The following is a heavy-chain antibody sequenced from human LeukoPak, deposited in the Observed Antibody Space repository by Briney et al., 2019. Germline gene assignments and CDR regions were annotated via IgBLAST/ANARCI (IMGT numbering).Heavy chain of an antibody. CDR2: IRYDGSNK. J-gene: IGHJ4*02. D-gene: IGHD3-10*01. CDR1: GFTFSSYG. Sequence: GGSLRLSCAASGFTFSSYGMHWVRQAPGKGLEWVAFIRYDGSNKYYADSVKGRFTISRDNSKNTLYLQMNSLRAEDTAVYYCANGNYYGSGSYADHWGQGTLVTVSS. V-gene: IGHV3-30*02. CDR3: ANGNYYGSGSYADH.